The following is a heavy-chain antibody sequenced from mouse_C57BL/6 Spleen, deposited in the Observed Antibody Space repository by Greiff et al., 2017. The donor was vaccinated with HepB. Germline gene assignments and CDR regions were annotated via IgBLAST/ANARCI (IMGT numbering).Heavy chain of an antibody. Sequence: VQLQQSGAELVRPGASVTLFCKALCYTLTDHEMHRVKQTPVHGLEWIGAIYPETGGTAYNQKFKGKAILTADKSSSTAYRELRSLTSEDSAVYSCTRGIIDDWGQGTSVTVSS. CDR2: IYPETGGT. J-gene: IGHJ4*01. CDR3: TRGIIDD. CDR1: CYTLTDHE. V-gene: IGHV1-15*01.